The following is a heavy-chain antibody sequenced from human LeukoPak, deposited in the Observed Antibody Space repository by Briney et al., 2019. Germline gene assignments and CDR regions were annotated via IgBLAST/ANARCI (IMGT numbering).Heavy chain of an antibody. V-gene: IGHV3-7*01. CDR3: AREVYDGVLDY. D-gene: IGHD3-3*01. CDR2: IKQDGSEK. J-gene: IGHJ4*02. Sequence: GGSLRLSCAASGFTFSSYWMSWVRQAPGKGLEWVANIKQDGSEKYYVDSVKDRFTISRDNAKNSLYLQMNSLRAEDTAVYYCAREVYDGVLDYWGQGTLVTVSS. CDR1: GFTFSSYW.